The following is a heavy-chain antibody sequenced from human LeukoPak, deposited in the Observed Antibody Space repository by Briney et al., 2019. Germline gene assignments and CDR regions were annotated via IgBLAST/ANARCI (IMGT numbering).Heavy chain of an antibody. CDR1: GYTFTSYY. Sequence: ASVTVSCKASGYTFTSYYMHWVRQAPGQGLEWMGIINPSGGSTSYAQKFQGRVTMTRDMSTSTVYMELSSLRSEDTAVYYCAIPSNHWYFDLWGRGTLVTVSS. D-gene: IGHD1-14*01. CDR2: INPSGGST. J-gene: IGHJ2*01. V-gene: IGHV1-46*01. CDR3: AIPSNHWYFDL.